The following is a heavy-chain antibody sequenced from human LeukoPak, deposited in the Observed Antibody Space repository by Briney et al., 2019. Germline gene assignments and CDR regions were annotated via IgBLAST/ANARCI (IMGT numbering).Heavy chain of an antibody. D-gene: IGHD6-13*01. V-gene: IGHV4-61*02. CDR2: IYTSGST. CDR3: ARDYSSSWKTDAFDI. Sequence: SETLSLTCTVSGGSISSGSYYWSWIRQPAGKGLEWIGRIYTSGSTNYNPSLKSRVTISVDTSKNQFSLKLSSVTAADTAVYYCARDYSSSWKTDAFDIWGQGTMVTVSS. J-gene: IGHJ3*02. CDR1: GGSISSGSYY.